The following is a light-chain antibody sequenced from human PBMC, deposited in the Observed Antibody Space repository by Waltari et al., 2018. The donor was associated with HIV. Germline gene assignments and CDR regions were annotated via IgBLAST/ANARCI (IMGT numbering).Light chain of an antibody. CDR2: KAS. J-gene: IGKJ2*01. Sequence: DIQMTQSHSTLSASVGDRVTITCRASQNIDNWLAWYQQKPGKAPKLLISKASDLESGVPSRISGSGFGTEFTLTISSLQPDDFATYYCQQYTIYSYTFGQGTKLEI. CDR1: QNIDNW. CDR3: QQYTIYSYT. V-gene: IGKV1-5*03.